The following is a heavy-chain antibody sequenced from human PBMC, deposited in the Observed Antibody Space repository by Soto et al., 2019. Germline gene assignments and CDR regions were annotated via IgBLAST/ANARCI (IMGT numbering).Heavy chain of an antibody. CDR1: GFSFSDYG. Sequence: EVQLLESGGGLEQPGGSLRLSCAASGFSFSDYGMSWVRQAPGKGLEWVSAISGSGSTFYADSVKGRFTISRDNSKNTLYLQMNSLRDEDTAVYYCARSPTDSSFYFDCWGQGTLVTVSS. J-gene: IGHJ4*02. V-gene: IGHV3-23*01. CDR3: ARSPTDSSFYFDC. CDR2: ISGSGST. D-gene: IGHD4-4*01.